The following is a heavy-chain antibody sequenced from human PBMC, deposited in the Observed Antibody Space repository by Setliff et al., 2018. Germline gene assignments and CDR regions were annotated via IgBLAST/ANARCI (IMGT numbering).Heavy chain of an antibody. J-gene: IGHJ6*03. V-gene: IGHV4-61*09. Sequence: SETLCLTCTVSDDSISSRHYYWSWIRQPAGKGLEWLGQIYTSWSTNYNPSLKGRATLSIDASKRQLSLKLTSVTAADTAVYYCARMSGFQYMDVWGKGTTVTVSS. CDR2: IYTSWST. D-gene: IGHD3-3*01. CDR1: DDSISSRHYY. CDR3: ARMSGFQYMDV.